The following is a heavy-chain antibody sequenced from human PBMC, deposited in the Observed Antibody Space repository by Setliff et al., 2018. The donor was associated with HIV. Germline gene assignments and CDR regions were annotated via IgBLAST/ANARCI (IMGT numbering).Heavy chain of an antibody. D-gene: IGHD1-26*01. J-gene: IGHJ3*02. Sequence: ASVQVSCKTSDYTFTNYGIYWVRQAPGQGLEWMGWISNYNGNTNYAQKFHGRVTMTTDTSTRTAYMEMRGLTYDDTAVYYCARASGGNSVENGFDIWGQGTMVTVS. CDR2: ISNYNGNT. V-gene: IGHV1-18*01. CDR1: DYTFTNYG. CDR3: ARASGGNSVENGFDI.